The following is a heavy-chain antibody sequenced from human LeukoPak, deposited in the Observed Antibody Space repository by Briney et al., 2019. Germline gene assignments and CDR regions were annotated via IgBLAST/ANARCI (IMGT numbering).Heavy chain of an antibody. CDR1: GFTFSSYS. J-gene: IGHJ6*04. CDR2: ISSSSSYI. Sequence: GGSLRLSCAAPGFTFSSYSMNWIRQAPGKGLEWVSSISSSSSYIYYADSVKGRFTISRDNAKNSLYLQMNSLRAEDTAVYYCAELGITMIGGVWGKGTPVTTSS. V-gene: IGHV3-21*01. D-gene: IGHD3-10*02. CDR3: AELGITMIGGV.